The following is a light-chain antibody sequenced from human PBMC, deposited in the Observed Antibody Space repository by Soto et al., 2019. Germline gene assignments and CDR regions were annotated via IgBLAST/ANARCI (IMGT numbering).Light chain of an antibody. J-gene: IGLJ2*01. V-gene: IGLV1-51*01. Sequence: QSVLTQPPSVSTAPGQKVTISCSGSSSNIGNNYVSWYQHLPGTAPKLLIYDNNERPSGIPDRFSGSKSGTSATLGITGLQTGDEAHYYCGTWDTSLSAVAFGGGTQLTVL. CDR2: DNN. CDR3: GTWDTSLSAVA. CDR1: SSNIGNNY.